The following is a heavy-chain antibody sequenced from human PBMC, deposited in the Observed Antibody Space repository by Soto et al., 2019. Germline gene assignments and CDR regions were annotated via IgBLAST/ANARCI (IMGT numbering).Heavy chain of an antibody. Sequence: QVQLQQWGAGLLKPSETLSLTCAVYGGSFSGYYWTWIRQPPGAGLEWIGEINHSGSTNYNPSLRGRVTLSVDTSKNQLSLRVTSVTAADTAVYYCARGRTLITGTSLDYWGQGTLVTVSS. CDR1: GGSFSGYY. V-gene: IGHV4-34*01. CDR3: ARGRTLITGTSLDY. CDR2: INHSGST. D-gene: IGHD1-20*01. J-gene: IGHJ4*02.